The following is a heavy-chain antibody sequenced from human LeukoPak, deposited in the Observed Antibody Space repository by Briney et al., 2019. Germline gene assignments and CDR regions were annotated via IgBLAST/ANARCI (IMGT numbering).Heavy chain of an antibody. V-gene: IGHV3-64D*09. CDR2: ISSNGGRT. Sequence: GGSLRLSCAASGFTFSSYAMHWVRQAPGRGLEYVPAISSNGGRTYYADSVKGRFTISRDNSKNTLYLQLSSLRAEDTAVYYCVKGTLTTVTTEAFDIWGQGTLVTVSS. CDR1: GFTFSSYA. D-gene: IGHD4-17*01. CDR3: VKGTLTTVTTEAFDI. J-gene: IGHJ3*02.